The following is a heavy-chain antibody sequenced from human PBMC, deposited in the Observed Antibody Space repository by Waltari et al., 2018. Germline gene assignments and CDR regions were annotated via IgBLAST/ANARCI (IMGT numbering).Heavy chain of an antibody. CDR2: INPNSGGT. CDR3: ARGDHPISRYYYYYMDV. V-gene: IGHV1-2*02. Sequence: QVQLVQSGAEVKKPGASVKVSCKASGYTFTGYYMHWVRQAPGQGLEWMGWINPNSGGTNYAQKFQGRVTMTRDTSISTAYMELSSLRSEDTAVYYCARGDHPISRYYYYYMDVWGKGTTVTVSS. J-gene: IGHJ6*03. CDR1: GYTFTGYY. D-gene: IGHD3-3*02.